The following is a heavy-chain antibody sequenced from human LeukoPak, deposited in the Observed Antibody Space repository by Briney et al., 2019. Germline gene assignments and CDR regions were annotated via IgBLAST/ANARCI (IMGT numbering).Heavy chain of an antibody. V-gene: IGHV3-23*01. Sequence: GSLRLSCAASGFTFSSYALNWVRQAPGKGLEWVSTISGSGGSTYYADSVKGRFTISRDNSKNTLYLQMNSLRAEDTAVYYCAKGKYSYGTLDYWGQGTLVTVSS. CDR1: GFTFSSYA. D-gene: IGHD5-18*01. J-gene: IGHJ4*02. CDR2: ISGSGGST. CDR3: AKGKYSYGTLDY.